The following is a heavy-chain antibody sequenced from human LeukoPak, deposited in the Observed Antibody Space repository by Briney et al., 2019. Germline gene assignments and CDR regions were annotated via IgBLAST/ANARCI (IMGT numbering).Heavy chain of an antibody. CDR3: ARGVVGRYFIAYYYYYYMDV. CDR2: IYYSGST. D-gene: IGHD3-9*01. Sequence: SETLSLTCTVSGGSISSSSYYWGWIRQPPGKGLEWIGSIYYSGSTNYNPSLKSRVTISVDTSKNQFSLKLSSVTAADTAVYYCARGVVGRYFIAYYYYYYMDVWGKGTTVTVSS. V-gene: IGHV4-39*07. CDR1: GGSISSSSYY. J-gene: IGHJ6*03.